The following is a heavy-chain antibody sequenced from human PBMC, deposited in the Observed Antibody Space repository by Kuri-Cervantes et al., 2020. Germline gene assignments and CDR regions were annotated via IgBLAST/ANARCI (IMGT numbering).Heavy chain of an antibody. V-gene: IGHV1-8*02. CDR2: MNPKSGNT. Sequence: ASVKVSCKASGYTFTSYDINWVRQATGQGLEWMGWMNPKSGNTGYAQKFQGRVTMTRSTSISTAYMELSSLRSEDTAVYYCASSLYYYDSSGYYYVYWGQGTLVTVSS. CDR1: GYTFTSYD. D-gene: IGHD3-22*01. CDR3: ASSLYYYDSSGYYYVY. J-gene: IGHJ4*02.